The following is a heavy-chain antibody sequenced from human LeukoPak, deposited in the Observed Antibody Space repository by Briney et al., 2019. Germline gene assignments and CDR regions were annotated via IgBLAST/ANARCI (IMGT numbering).Heavy chain of an antibody. CDR2: IHRGGST. V-gene: IGHV3-53*01. J-gene: IGHJ2*01. Sequence: GGSLRLSCAASGFTVSSNYMNWARQAPGKGLEWVSVIHRGGSTYHADSVKGRFTISRDNSKNTLYLQMNSLRVEDTAVYYCARDPAGPGDWYFDLWGRGTLVTVSS. CDR3: ARDPAGPGDWYFDL. CDR1: GFTVSSNY.